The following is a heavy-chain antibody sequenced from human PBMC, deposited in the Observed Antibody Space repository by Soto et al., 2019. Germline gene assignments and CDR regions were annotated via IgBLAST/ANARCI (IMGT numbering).Heavy chain of an antibody. D-gene: IGHD4-17*01. J-gene: IGHJ4*02. CDR2: IWYDGSNK. CDR3: ARETHDYGDYSLMDY. V-gene: IGHV3-33*01. Sequence: PGGFLRLSCAASGFTFSSYGMHWVRQAPGKGLEWVAVIWYDGSNKYYADSVKGRFTISRDNSKNTLYLQMNSLRAEDTAVYYCARETHDYGDYSLMDYWGQGTLVTVSS. CDR1: GFTFSSYG.